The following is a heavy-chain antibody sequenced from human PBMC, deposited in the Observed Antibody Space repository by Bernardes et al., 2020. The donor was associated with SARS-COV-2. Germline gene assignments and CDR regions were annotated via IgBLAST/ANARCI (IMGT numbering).Heavy chain of an antibody. CDR3: AHPSRYYYDTDGYYSPDAFDI. CDR2: IYWNADK. Sequence: SGSTLLKPTQPLALTCPCSVFSLDPSGVGVGWIRTPPGKALEWLALIYWNADKRYSPSLKSRVTITKDTSKNQVVLTMTNMDPVDTATYYCAHPSRYYYDTDGYYSPDAFDIWGQGIMVAVSS. D-gene: IGHD3-22*01. CDR1: VFSLDPSGVG. J-gene: IGHJ3*02. V-gene: IGHV2-5*01.